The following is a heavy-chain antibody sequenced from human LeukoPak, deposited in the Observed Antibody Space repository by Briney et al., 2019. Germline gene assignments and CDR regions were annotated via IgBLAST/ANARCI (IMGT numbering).Heavy chain of an antibody. CDR1: GYTFTRYF. Sequence: ASVKVSCKASGYTFTRYFIHWVRQAPGRGLEWMGTINPSGGSTGYAQKFQGRVTMTTDTSTSTAYMELRSLRSDDTAVYYCARDLEEYCSGDSCYSVNYWGQGTLVTVSS. J-gene: IGHJ4*02. CDR2: INPSGGST. CDR3: ARDLEEYCSGDSCYSVNY. D-gene: IGHD2-15*01. V-gene: IGHV1-46*01.